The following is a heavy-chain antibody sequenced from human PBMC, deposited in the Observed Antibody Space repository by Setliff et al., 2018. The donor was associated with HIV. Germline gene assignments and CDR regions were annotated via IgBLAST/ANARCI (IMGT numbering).Heavy chain of an antibody. CDR3: ARNPRIAVAGRDYYYYMDV. V-gene: IGHV1-46*01. CDR1: GYTFPSYY. Sequence: ASVKVSCKASGYTFPSYYMHWVRQAPGQGLEWMGIINPSGGSTSYAQKFQGRVTMTRDTSTSTVYMELSSLRSEDTAVYYCARNPRIAVAGRDYYYYMDVWGKGTTVTVSS. CDR2: INPSGGST. J-gene: IGHJ6*03. D-gene: IGHD6-19*01.